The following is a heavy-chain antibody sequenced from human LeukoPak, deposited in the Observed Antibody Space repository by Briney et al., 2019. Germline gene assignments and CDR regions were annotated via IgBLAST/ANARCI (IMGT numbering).Heavy chain of an antibody. V-gene: IGHV1-69*13. CDR3: ARDPLAARSHYYYYMDV. D-gene: IGHD6-6*01. CDR2: IIPIFGTA. CDR1: GGTFSSYA. J-gene: IGHJ6*03. Sequence: SVKVSCKASGGTFSSYAISWVRQAPGQGLEWMGGIIPIFGTANYAQKFQGRVTITADESTSTAYMELSSLRSEDTAVYYCARDPLAARSHYYYYMDVWGKGTTVTVSS.